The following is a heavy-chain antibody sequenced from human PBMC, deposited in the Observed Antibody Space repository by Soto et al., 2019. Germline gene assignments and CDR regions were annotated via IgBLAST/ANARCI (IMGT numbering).Heavy chain of an antibody. Sequence: SETLSLTCTVSGDSISNNNFYWGWIRQPPGKGLEWIGTIYYSGSTYYNPSLKSRVTISVDTSNNQLSPKLSSVTAADTAVYYCARHYGYYSHYMDVWTKGTTVTVSS. J-gene: IGHJ6*03. CDR1: GDSISNNNFY. CDR3: ARHYGYYSHYMDV. CDR2: IYYSGST. V-gene: IGHV4-39*01. D-gene: IGHD3-10*01.